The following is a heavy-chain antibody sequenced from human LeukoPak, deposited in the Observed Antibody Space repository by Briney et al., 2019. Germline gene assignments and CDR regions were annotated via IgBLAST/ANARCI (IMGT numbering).Heavy chain of an antibody. Sequence: SVKVSCKASGGTFSSYTISWVRQAPGQGLEWMGRIIPILGIANYAQKFQGRVTITTDESTSTAYMELSSLRSEDTAVYYCARDTKGLFDPWGQGTLVTVSS. D-gene: IGHD2-2*01. CDR3: ARDTKGLFDP. CDR1: GGTFSSYT. J-gene: IGHJ5*02. V-gene: IGHV1-69*16. CDR2: IIPILGIA.